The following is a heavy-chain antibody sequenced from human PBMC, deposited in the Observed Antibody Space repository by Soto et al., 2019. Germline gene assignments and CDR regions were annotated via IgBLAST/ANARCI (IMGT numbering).Heavy chain of an antibody. CDR3: ARGKEYSSSSGFDV. CDR1: GDSVSSNSAA. Sequence: SQTLSLTCAISGDSVSSNSAAWNWMRQSQSRGLEWLGRTYYRSRWYNGYAVSVKGRITINPDTSKNQFSLQLNSVTPEDTAVYYCARGKEYSSSSGFDVWGQGTTVTVSS. J-gene: IGHJ6*02. CDR2: TYYRSRWYN. V-gene: IGHV6-1*01. D-gene: IGHD6-6*01.